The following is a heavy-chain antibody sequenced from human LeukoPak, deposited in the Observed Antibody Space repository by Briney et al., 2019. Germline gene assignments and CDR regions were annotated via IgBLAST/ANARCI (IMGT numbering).Heavy chain of an antibody. D-gene: IGHD3-9*01. J-gene: IGHJ4*02. CDR2: IYSGGTT. V-gene: IGHV3-66*04. CDR1: GITVNTNY. CDR3: ARLHYDVLTGPFGY. Sequence: GGSLRLSCAASGITVNTNYMSWVRQAPGKGLEWVSIIYSGGTTFYADSVKGRFTISRESSKNTLWLQMNSLRAEDTAVYYCARLHYDVLTGPFGYWGQGTLVTVSS.